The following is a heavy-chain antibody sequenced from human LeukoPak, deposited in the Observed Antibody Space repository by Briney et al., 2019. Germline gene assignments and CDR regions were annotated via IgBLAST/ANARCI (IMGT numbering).Heavy chain of an antibody. J-gene: IGHJ6*02. CDR2: ISWNSGGI. CDR3: APGRYYYYGMDV. CDR1: GFTFDDYA. Sequence: SGGSLRLSCAASGFTFDDYAMHWVRQAPGKGLEWVSGISWNSGGIGYADSVKGRFTISRDNAKNSLYLQMNSLRAEDTALYYCAPGRYYYYGMDVWGQGTTVTVSS. V-gene: IGHV3-9*01.